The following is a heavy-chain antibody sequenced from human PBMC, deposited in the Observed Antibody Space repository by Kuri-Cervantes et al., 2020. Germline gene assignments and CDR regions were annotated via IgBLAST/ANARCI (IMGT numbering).Heavy chain of an antibody. CDR3: ARPINAYGSGSYYNVQYYYGMDV. J-gene: IGHJ6*02. CDR1: GFTFTSSA. V-gene: IGHV1-58*02. D-gene: IGHD3-10*01. CDR2: IVVGSGNT. Sequence: SVKVSCKASGFTFTSSAMQWVRQARGQRLEWIGWIVVGSGNTNYAQKFQERVTITRDMSTSTAYMELSSLRSEDTAVYYCARPINAYGSGSYYNVQYYYGMDVWGQGTTVTVPS.